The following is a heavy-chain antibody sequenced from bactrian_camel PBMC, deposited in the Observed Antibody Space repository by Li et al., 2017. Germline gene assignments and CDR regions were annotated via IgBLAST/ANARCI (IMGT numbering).Heavy chain of an antibody. V-gene: IGHV3S54*01. D-gene: IGHD6*01. J-gene: IGHJ4*01. CDR3: AARRAPYASTRTHRFAPDY. CDR1: ANLYKTWC. CDR2: HYTGTATT. Sequence: VQLVESGGGSVQAGGSLRLSCAASANLYKTWCMGWFRQTPGKERAAVAAHYTGTATTYVADSVKGRFTISQDKSKNMLYLEMTSLRPEDTALYYCAARRAPYASTRTHRFAPDYWGQGTQVTVS.